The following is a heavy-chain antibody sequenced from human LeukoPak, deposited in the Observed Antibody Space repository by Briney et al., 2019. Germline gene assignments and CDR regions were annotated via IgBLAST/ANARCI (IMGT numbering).Heavy chain of an antibody. CDR2: ISGGSENT. D-gene: IGHD5-12*01. CDR1: GFTFSRHA. Sequence: PGGSLRLSCEASGFTFSRHAMNWVRQAPEKGLEWVSGISGGSENTFYADSVKGRFTISRDNSRNTLYPQMYGLRADDTALYFCAKGPYSGYSTYFDPWGQGTRVTVSS. CDR3: AKGPYSGYSTYFDP. J-gene: IGHJ5*02. V-gene: IGHV3-23*01.